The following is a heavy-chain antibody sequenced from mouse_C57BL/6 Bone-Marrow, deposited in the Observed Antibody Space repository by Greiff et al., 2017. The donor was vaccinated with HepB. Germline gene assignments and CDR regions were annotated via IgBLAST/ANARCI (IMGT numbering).Heavy chain of an antibody. Sequence: EVKLMESGAELVRPGASVKLSCTASGFNIKDYYMHWVKQRPEQGLEWIGRIDPEDGDTEYAPKFQGKATMTADTSSNTAYLQLSSLTSEDTAVYYCTPYYSNSWFAYWGQGTLVTVSA. V-gene: IGHV14-1*01. CDR1: GFNIKDYY. CDR2: IDPEDGDT. J-gene: IGHJ3*01. D-gene: IGHD2-5*01. CDR3: TPYYSNSWFAY.